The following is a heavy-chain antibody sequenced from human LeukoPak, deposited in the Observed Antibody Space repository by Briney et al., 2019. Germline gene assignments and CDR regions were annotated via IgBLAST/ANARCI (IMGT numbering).Heavy chain of an antibody. Sequence: GGSLRLSCAASGFTFSSYSMNWVRQAPGKGLEWVSSISSSSSSYIYYADSVKGRFTISRDNAKNSLYLQMNSLRAEDTAVYYCARWPQKYYYDSSGYLPPYYYYMDVWGKGTTVTVSS. CDR1: GFTFSSYS. V-gene: IGHV3-21*01. CDR3: ARWPQKYYYDSSGYLPPYYYYMDV. CDR2: ISSSSSSYI. J-gene: IGHJ6*03. D-gene: IGHD3-22*01.